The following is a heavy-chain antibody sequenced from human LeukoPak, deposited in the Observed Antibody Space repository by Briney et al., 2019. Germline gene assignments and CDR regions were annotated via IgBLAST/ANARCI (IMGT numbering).Heavy chain of an antibody. CDR1: GYTFTSHY. J-gene: IGHJ4*02. CDR3: ARDRDYYGSGSYHYY. V-gene: IGHV1-46*01. Sequence: ASVKVSCKASGYTFTSHYMHWVRQAPEQGLEWMGIISPSGGSTGYAQKFQGRVTMTRDMSTRTDYMELSSLRYEDTAVYYCARDRDYYGSGSYHYYWGQGTLVTVSS. CDR2: ISPSGGST. D-gene: IGHD3-10*01.